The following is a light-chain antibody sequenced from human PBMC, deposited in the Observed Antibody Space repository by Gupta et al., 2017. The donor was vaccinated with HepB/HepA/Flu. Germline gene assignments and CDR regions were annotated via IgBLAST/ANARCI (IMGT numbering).Light chain of an antibody. J-gene: IGLJ2*01. Sequence: ARLTPPPSLSKGLRQTATLTCTGNSTNVGNQGAAWLQQHQGHPPNLLSYKNNTRTSGTSERFSASRSGNTASVTITGLQPEEEADDYCYERESSISGQVFGGGTKLTVL. CDR1: STNVGNQG. V-gene: IGLV10-54*04. CDR3: YERESSISGQV. CDR2: KNN.